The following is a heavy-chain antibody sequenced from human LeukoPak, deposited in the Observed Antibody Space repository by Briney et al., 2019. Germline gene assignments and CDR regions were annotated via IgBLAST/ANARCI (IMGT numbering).Heavy chain of an antibody. CDR3: ARRLDTTVTRRVAFDI. D-gene: IGHD4-17*01. V-gene: IGHV4-39*07. CDR2: IYYSGST. CDR1: GGSISSSSYY. J-gene: IGHJ3*02. Sequence: SETLSLTCTVSGGSISSSSYYWGWIRQPPGKGLEWIGSIYYSGSTYYNPSLKSRVTISVDTSKNQFSLKLSSVTAADTAVYYCARRLDTTVTRRVAFDIWGQGTMVTVSS.